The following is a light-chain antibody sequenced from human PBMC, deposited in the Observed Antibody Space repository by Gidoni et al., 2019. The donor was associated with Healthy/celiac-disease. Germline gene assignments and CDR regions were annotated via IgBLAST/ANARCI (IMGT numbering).Light chain of an antibody. V-gene: IGKV2-28*01. CDR1: QSLLHSNGYNY. CDR3: MQALQTPWT. J-gene: IGKJ1*01. CDR2: LGS. Sequence: DIVMTQPPLSLPVTPGEPASISCRPSQSLLHSNGYNYLDWYLQKPGQSPQLLIYLGSNRASGVPDRFSGRGSGTDFTLKSSRVEAEDVGVYYCMQALQTPWTFGQGTKVEIK.